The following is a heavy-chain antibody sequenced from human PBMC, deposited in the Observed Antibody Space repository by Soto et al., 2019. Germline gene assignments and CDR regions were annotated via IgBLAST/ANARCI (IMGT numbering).Heavy chain of an antibody. V-gene: IGHV3-53*01. CDR2: IYSGGTT. J-gene: IGHJ4*02. CDR1: GFTVSSNY. Sequence: EVQLMESVGGLIQPGGSLRLSCAASGFTVSSNYMTWVRQAPGKGLEWVSIIYSGGTTYYADSVKGRFTISRDDSKNTLYLQMNSLRAEDTAVYYCARRHSHGYHFDYWGQGTLVTVSS. CDR3: ARRHSHGYHFDY. D-gene: IGHD5-18*01.